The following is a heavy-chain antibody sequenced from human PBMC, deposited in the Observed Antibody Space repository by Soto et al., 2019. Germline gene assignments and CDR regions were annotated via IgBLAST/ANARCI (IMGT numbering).Heavy chain of an antibody. CDR2: ISAYNGNT. Sequence: ASVKVSCKASGYTFTSYGISWVRQAPGQGLECMGWISAYNGNTNYAQKLQGRVTMTTDTSTSTAYMELRSLRSDDTAVYYCARDTGNGDYNLFDYWGQGTLVTVSS. V-gene: IGHV1-18*01. CDR3: ARDTGNGDYNLFDY. CDR1: GYTFTSYG. D-gene: IGHD4-17*01. J-gene: IGHJ4*02.